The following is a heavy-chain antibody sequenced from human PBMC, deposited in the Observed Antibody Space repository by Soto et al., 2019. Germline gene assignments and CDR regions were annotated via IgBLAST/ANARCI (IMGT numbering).Heavy chain of an antibody. D-gene: IGHD6-19*01. Sequence: GGSLRLSCAASGFTFDDYAMHWVRQAPGKGLEWVSVISWNSNSIYYADSVKGRFTISRDNSKNTLYLQMNGLRGEDTAVYYCARDRRGLEVADDYWNQGTLVTVSS. CDR1: GFTFDDYA. V-gene: IGHV3-9*01. CDR2: ISWNSNSI. J-gene: IGHJ4*02. CDR3: ARDRRGLEVADDY.